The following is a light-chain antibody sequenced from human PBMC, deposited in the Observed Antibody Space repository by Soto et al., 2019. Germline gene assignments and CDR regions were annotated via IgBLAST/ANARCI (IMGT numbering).Light chain of an antibody. CDR3: QQRSNWPIT. Sequence: EIVLTQSPATLSLSPGERATLSCRASQSVGNNLAWYQQKPGQAPGLLIYEASTRATGIPARFSGSGSGTDFTLTISSLEPEDFAVYYCQQRSNWPITFGQGTRLEI. V-gene: IGKV3-11*01. CDR2: EAS. J-gene: IGKJ5*01. CDR1: QSVGNN.